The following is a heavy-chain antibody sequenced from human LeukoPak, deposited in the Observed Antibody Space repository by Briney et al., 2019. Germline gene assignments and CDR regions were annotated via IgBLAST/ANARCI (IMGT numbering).Heavy chain of an antibody. Sequence: PGGSLRLSCEASGFTFGSYAMSWVRQAPGKGLEWVSGISAGGGSTYYTDSVKGRFSISRNNSKNTLYLHMSSLRAEDTAIYYCAKDRQQLANLDYWGQGTLVTVSS. V-gene: IGHV3-23*01. J-gene: IGHJ4*02. CDR3: AKDRQQLANLDY. D-gene: IGHD6-13*01. CDR2: ISAGGGST. CDR1: GFTFGSYA.